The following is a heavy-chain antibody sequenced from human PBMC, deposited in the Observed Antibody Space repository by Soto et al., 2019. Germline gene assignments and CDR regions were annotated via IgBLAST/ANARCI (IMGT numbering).Heavy chain of an antibody. D-gene: IGHD1-26*01. CDR1: GVPFSTTP. V-gene: IGHV3-23*01. J-gene: IGHJ4*02. CDR3: AKLSEGAFYYFDY. Sequence: PGGSLRLSCVASGVPFSTTPMSWVRQAPGKGLEWVSAISYSGGSTFYADSVKGRFTISRDNSNNTLYLQMNSLRVEDTAFYYXAKLSEGAFYYFDYWGQGALVTVSS. CDR2: ISYSGGST.